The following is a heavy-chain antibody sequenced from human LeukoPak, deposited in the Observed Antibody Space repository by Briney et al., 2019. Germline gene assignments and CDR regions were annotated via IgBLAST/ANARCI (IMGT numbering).Heavy chain of an antibody. CDR1: GGSISSYY. CDR3: ARGELNGDYFDY. CDR2: IYYSGST. J-gene: IGHJ4*02. V-gene: IGHV4-59*01. D-gene: IGHD1-7*01. Sequence: SETLSLTCNVSGGSISSYYWSWIRQPPGKGLEWIGYIYYSGSTNYNPSLKSRVTISVDTSKNQFSLKLSSVTAADTAVYYCARGELNGDYFDYWGQGTLVTVSS.